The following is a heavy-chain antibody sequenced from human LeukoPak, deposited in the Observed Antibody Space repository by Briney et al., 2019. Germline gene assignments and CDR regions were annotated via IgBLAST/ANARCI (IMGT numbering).Heavy chain of an antibody. V-gene: IGHV3-30*02. D-gene: IGHD6-19*01. Sequence: GGPLRLSCAASGFTFSSYGMHWVRQAPGKGLEGVAFIRYDGSNKYYADSVKGRFTISRDNSKNTLYLHMNSLRAEDTAVYYCANPTSSGWYCYFDYWGQGTLVTVSS. J-gene: IGHJ4*02. CDR1: GFTFSSYG. CDR3: ANPTSSGWYCYFDY. CDR2: IRYDGSNK.